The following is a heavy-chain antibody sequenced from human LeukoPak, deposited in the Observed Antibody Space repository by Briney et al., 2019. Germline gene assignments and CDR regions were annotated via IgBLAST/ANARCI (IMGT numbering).Heavy chain of an antibody. V-gene: IGHV1-2*02. CDR2: IHPNTGAT. D-gene: IGHD3-16*01. CDR3: ANEGADFDY. J-gene: IGHJ4*02. CDR1: GYSFTDYY. Sequence: ASVKVSCKASGYSFTDYYIHWVRQAPGQGLEWMGWIHPNTGATNFAQKFQGRVTMTRDTSISTAYMELSSLKFDDTAVYYCANEGADFDYWGQGTLVTVSS.